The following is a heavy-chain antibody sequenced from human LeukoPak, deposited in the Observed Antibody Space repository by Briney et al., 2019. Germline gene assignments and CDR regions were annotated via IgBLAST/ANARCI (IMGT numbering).Heavy chain of an antibody. J-gene: IGHJ6*03. V-gene: IGHV1-69*05. Sequence: GASVKVSCKASGGTSITYTITWVRQAPGQGLEWMGGIIPIFRTPNYAQKFQGRVTITTDESTSTAYMELSSLKSEDTAIYYCARVDRYYFYLDVWGKGTTVTVSS. CDR3: ARVDRYYFYLDV. CDR2: IIPIFRTP. CDR1: GGTSITYT.